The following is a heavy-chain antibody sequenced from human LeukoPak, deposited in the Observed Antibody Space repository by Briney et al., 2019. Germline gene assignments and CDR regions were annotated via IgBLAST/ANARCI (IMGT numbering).Heavy chain of an antibody. D-gene: IGHD1-14*01. Sequence: GRSLRLSCAASGFTFSSYGMHWVRQAPGKGLEWVAVISYDGSNKYHADSVKGRFTISRDNSKNMLYLLMDSLRVEDTAVYYCARYTSVDFWGQGTLVTVSS. CDR2: ISYDGSNK. CDR3: ARYTSVDF. J-gene: IGHJ4*02. V-gene: IGHV3-30*03. CDR1: GFTFSSYG.